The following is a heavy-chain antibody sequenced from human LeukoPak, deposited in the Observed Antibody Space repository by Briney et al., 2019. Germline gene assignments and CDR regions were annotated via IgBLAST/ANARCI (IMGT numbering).Heavy chain of an antibody. CDR3: ARVLTYSGYDRFDY. CDR2: ISSSSSYI. CDR1: GFTFSSYS. V-gene: IGHV3-21*01. Sequence: GGSLRLSCAASGFTFSSYSMNWVRQAPGKGLEWVSSISSSSSYIYYADSVKGRFTISRDNAKNSLYLQMNSLRAEDTAVYYCARVLTYSGYDRFDYWGQGTLVTVSS. J-gene: IGHJ4*02. D-gene: IGHD5-12*01.